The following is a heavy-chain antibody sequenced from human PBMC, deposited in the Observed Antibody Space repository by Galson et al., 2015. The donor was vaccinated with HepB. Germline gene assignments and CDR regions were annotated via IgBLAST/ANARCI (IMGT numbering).Heavy chain of an antibody. D-gene: IGHD2-2*01. CDR2: ISAYNGNT. CDR1: GYTFTSYG. Sequence: SVKVSCKASGYTFTSYGISWVRQAPGQGLEWMGWISAYNGNTNYAQKLQGRVTMTTDTSTSTAYMELRSLRSDDTAVYYCARGYCSSTSCVTHYYYMDVWGKGTTVTVSS. CDR3: ARGYCSSTSCVTHYYYMDV. V-gene: IGHV1-18*01. J-gene: IGHJ6*03.